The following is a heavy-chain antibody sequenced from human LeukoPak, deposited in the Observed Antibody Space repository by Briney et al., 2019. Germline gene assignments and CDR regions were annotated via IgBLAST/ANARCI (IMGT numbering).Heavy chain of an antibody. J-gene: IGHJ4*02. CDR2: ITSSGAAT. CDR1: GFTFSSYA. CDR3: AKCMSGTGVCLNFDS. D-gene: IGHD2-8*02. V-gene: IGHV3-23*01. Sequence: GGSLRLSCAASGFTFSSYAMSWVRQAPGKGLEWVSSITSSGAATYYADSVKGRFTISRDNSKNTVYLEIDNLRAEDTAVYYCAKCMSGTGVCLNFDSWGQGILVTVSS.